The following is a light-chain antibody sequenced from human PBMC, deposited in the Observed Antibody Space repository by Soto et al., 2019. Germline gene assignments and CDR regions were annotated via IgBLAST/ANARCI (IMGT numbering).Light chain of an antibody. CDR3: QQHNNWPPIT. Sequence: EIVMTQSPATLSVSPGERATISCRASQSVSSNLAWYQQKPGQAPRLLIYGASTRATGIPARFSGSGSGTEFSLTISSLQYEDFAVYYCQQHNNWPPITFGPGTKVDIK. J-gene: IGKJ3*01. CDR2: GAS. V-gene: IGKV3-15*01. CDR1: QSVSSN.